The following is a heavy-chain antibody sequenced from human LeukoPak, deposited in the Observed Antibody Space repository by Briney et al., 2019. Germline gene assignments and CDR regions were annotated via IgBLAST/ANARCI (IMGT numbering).Heavy chain of an antibody. CDR3: ARDRRYYGSGSPHNWFDP. V-gene: IGHV6-1*01. J-gene: IGHJ5*02. CDR2: TYYRSKWYN. D-gene: IGHD3-10*01. CDR1: GDSVSSNSAA. Sequence: SQTLSLTCAISGDSVSSNSAAWNWIRQSPSRGLEWLGRTYYRSKWYNDYAVSVKSRITINPDTSKNQFSLQLNSVTPEDTAVYYCARDRRYYGSGSPHNWFDPWGQGTLVTVSS.